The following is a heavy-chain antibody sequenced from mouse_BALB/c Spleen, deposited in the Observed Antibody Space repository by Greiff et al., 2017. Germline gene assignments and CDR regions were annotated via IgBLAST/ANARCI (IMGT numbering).Heavy chain of an antibody. CDR1: GFTFSSYG. V-gene: IGHV5-6-3*01. D-gene: IGHD1-1*01. CDR3: ARGGTTVVASYYFDY. CDR2: INSNGGST. Sequence: EVQLVESGGGLVQPGGSLKLSCAASGFTFSSYGMSWVRQTPDKRLELVATINSNGGSTYYPDSVKGRFTISRDNAKNTLYLQMSSLKSEDTAMYYCARGGTTVVASYYFDYWGQGTTLTVSS. J-gene: IGHJ2*01.